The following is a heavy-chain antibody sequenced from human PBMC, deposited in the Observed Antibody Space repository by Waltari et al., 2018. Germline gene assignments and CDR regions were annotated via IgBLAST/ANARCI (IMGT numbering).Heavy chain of an antibody. CDR2: IRYDGSNK. V-gene: IGHV3-30*02. CDR1: GFTFSSYG. CDR3: ARDDQNWSGYSRVDYYYYMDV. J-gene: IGHJ6*03. D-gene: IGHD3-3*01. Sequence: QVQLVESGGGVVQPGGSLRLSCAASGFTFSSYGMHWVRQAPGKGLEWVAFIRYDGSNKYYADSAKGRFTISRDNSKNTLYLQMNSLRAEDTAVYYCARDDQNWSGYSRVDYYYYMDVWGKGTTVTVSS.